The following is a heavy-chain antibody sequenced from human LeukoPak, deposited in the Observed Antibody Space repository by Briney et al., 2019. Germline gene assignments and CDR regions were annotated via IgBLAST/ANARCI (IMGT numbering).Heavy chain of an antibody. CDR3: ARGSSGYYYYYMDV. CDR1: GGSISSGSYY. D-gene: IGHD3-22*01. J-gene: IGHJ6*03. V-gene: IGHV4-61*02. Sequence: SQTLSLTCTVSGGSISSGSYYWSWIRQPAGKGLEWFVRIYTSGSTNYNPSLKSRGTISVDTSKNQFSLKLSSVTAADTAVYYCARGSSGYYYYYMDVWGKGTTVTVSS. CDR2: IYTSGST.